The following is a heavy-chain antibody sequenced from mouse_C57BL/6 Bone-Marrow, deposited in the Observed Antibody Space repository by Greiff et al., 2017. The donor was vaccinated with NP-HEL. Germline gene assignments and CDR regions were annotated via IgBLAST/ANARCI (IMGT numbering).Heavy chain of an antibody. CDR2: ISSGGDYI. CDR3: TRAGGLRPFAY. CDR1: GFTFSSYA. J-gene: IGHJ3*01. Sequence: EVNLVESGEGLVKPGGSLKLSCAASGFTFSSYAMSWVRQTPEKRLEWVAYISSGGDYIYYADTVKGRFTISRDTARNTLYLQMSSLKSEDTAMYYCTRAGGLRPFAYWGQGTLVTVSA. V-gene: IGHV5-9-1*02. D-gene: IGHD2-4*01.